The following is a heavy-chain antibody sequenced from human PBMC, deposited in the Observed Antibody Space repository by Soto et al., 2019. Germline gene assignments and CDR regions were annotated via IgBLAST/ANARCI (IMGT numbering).Heavy chain of an antibody. V-gene: IGHV3-30-3*01. CDR3: ARAGDSSGLGY. J-gene: IGHJ4*02. D-gene: IGHD3-22*01. CDR1: GFTFSSYA. Sequence: GGSLRLSCAASGFTFSSYAMHWVRQAPGKGLEWVAVISYDGSNKYYADSVKGRFTISRDNSKNTLYLQMNSLRAEDTAVYYCARAGDSSGLGYWGQGTLVTVSS. CDR2: ISYDGSNK.